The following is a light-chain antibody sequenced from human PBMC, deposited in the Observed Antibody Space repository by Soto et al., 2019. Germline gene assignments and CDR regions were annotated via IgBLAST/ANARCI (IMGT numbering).Light chain of an antibody. V-gene: IGKV3-20*01. Sequence: DIVLTQSPGTLSLSPGERATLSCRASQTVRSNFLAWYQRKPGQTPRLLIYGASSRATGIPDRFSGSGSGTDFTLTISRLDPEDFAVYYCQQYGSSPRTFGQGTKVDIK. CDR1: QTVRSNF. J-gene: IGKJ1*01. CDR2: GAS. CDR3: QQYGSSPRT.